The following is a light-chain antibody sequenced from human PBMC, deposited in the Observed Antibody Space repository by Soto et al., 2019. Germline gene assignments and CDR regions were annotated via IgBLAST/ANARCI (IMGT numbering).Light chain of an antibody. V-gene: IGLV2-14*01. Sequence: QSALTQPASVSGSPGQAITISCTGTSSDVGGYNYVSWYQQHPGKAPKLMIYEVSNRPSGVSDLFSGSKSGNTASLTISGLQAEDEADYYCTSYTSSSAPVFGTGTKLTVL. J-gene: IGLJ1*01. CDR1: SSDVGGYNY. CDR2: EVS. CDR3: TSYTSSSAPV.